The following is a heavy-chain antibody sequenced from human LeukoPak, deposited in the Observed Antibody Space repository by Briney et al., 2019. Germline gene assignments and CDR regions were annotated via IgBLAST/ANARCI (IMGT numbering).Heavy chain of an antibody. Sequence: SETLSLTCTVSGGSISSYYWSWIRQPPGKGLEWIGYFSYSGYTNFHPSLKSRATISVAMSKNQFSLKLSSVTAADTAVYYCARHDYSNPRVDYWGQGTPVTVSS. CDR1: GGSISSYY. CDR3: ARHDYSNPRVDY. J-gene: IGHJ4*02. D-gene: IGHD4-11*01. V-gene: IGHV4-59*08. CDR2: FSYSGYT.